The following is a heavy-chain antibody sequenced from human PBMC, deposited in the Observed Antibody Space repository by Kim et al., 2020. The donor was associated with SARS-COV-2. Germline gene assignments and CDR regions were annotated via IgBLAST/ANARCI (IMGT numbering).Heavy chain of an antibody. D-gene: IGHD6-13*01. V-gene: IGHV3-11*06. CDR3: ATNPRAAHTGDYYYGMDV. Sequence: KGLFTISRDNAKNSLYLKMNSLRAEDTAVYYCATNPRAAHTGDYYYGMDVWGQGTTVTVSS. J-gene: IGHJ6*02.